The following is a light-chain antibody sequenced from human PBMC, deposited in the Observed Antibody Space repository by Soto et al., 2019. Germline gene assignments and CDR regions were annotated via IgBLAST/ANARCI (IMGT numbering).Light chain of an antibody. CDR3: RQALQTPRT. CDR1: QSLLHSTGYNF. CDR2: LGY. J-gene: IGKJ1*01. V-gene: IGKV2-28*01. Sequence: VTAQSPLSLPVTREDSPSISCRSSQSLLHSTGYNFLDWYLQKPGQSPQLLIYLGYTRASGVSARCSGSGSGTDFTLKISRVGAADVGVYYCRQALQTPRTFGQGTKVDIK.